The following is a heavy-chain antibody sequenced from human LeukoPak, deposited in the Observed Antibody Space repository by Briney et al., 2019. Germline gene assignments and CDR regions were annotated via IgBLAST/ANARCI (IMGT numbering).Heavy chain of an antibody. CDR1: GFTFSSYS. J-gene: IGHJ4*02. Sequence: GGSLRLSCAASGFTFSSYSMNWVRQAPGKGLEWVSYISSSSTIYYADSVKGRFTISRDNAKNSLYLQMNSLRAEDTAVYYCARVLYSGSYNFDYWGQGTLVTVSS. D-gene: IGHD1-26*01. CDR2: ISSSSTI. V-gene: IGHV3-48*04. CDR3: ARVLYSGSYNFDY.